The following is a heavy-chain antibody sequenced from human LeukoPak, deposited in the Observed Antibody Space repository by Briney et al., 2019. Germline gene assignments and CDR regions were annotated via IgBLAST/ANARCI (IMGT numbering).Heavy chain of an antibody. D-gene: IGHD3-16*02. CDR2: ISGSGGST. Sequence: PGGSLRLSCAASGFTFSSYAMSWVRQAPGKGLEWVSAISGSGGSTYYADSVKGRFTISRDNSKNTLYLQMNSLRAEDTAVYYCARTTSDYDYVWGSYRPYYFDYWGQGTLVTVSS. J-gene: IGHJ4*02. CDR1: GFTFSSYA. V-gene: IGHV3-23*01. CDR3: ARTTSDYDYVWGSYRPYYFDY.